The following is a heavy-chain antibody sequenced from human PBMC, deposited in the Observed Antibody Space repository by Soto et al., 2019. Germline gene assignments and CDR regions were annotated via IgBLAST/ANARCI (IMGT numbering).Heavy chain of an antibody. CDR2: IDPSDSYT. D-gene: IGHD2-2*01. V-gene: IGHV5-10-1*01. CDR1: GYSFTGYW. Sequence: GESLKISCKGSGYSFTGYWISWVRQMPGKGLEWMGRIDPSDSYTNYSPSFQGHVTISADKSISTAYLQWSSLKASDTAMYYCARLIRYCSSTSCYAEDYFDYWGQGTLVTVSS. J-gene: IGHJ4*02. CDR3: ARLIRYCSSTSCYAEDYFDY.